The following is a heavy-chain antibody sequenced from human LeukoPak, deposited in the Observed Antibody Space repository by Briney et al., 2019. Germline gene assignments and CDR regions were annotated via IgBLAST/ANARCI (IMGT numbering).Heavy chain of an antibody. J-gene: IGHJ4*02. CDR3: ARRGYVWGSYRVLDY. V-gene: IGHV4-34*01. Sequence: KPSETLSLTCAVYGGSFSGYYWSWIRQPPGKGLEWIGEINHSGSTNYNPSLKSRVTISVDTSKNQFSLKLSSVTAADTAVYYCARRGYVWGSYRVLDYWGQGTLVTVSS. D-gene: IGHD3-16*02. CDR1: GGSFSGYY. CDR2: INHSGST.